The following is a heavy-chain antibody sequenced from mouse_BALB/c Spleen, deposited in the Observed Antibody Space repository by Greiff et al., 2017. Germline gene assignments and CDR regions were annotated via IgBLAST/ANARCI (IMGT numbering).Heavy chain of an antibody. J-gene: IGHJ2*01. Sequence: VKLMESGPGLVQPSQSLSITCTVSGFSLTSYGVHWVRQSPGKGLEWLGVIWSGGSTDYNAAFISRLSISKDNSKSQVFFKMNSLQANDTAMYYCAREGLRLRSYFDYWGQGTTLTVSS. D-gene: IGHD2-4*01. CDR2: IWSGGST. V-gene: IGHV2-2*02. CDR1: GFSLTSYG. CDR3: AREGLRLRSYFDY.